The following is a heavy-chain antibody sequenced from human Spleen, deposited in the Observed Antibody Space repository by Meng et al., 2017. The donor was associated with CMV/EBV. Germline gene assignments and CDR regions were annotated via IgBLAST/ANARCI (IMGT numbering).Heavy chain of an antibody. V-gene: IGHV1-8*01. J-gene: IGHJ6*02. Sequence: ASVKVSCKASGYTFTSYDINWVRQATGQGLEWMGWMNPNSGNTGYAQKFQGRVTMTRDTSISTAYMELSRLRSDDTAVYYCAKGEYSSSSLGYYYGMDVWGQGTTVTVSS. CDR2: MNPNSGNT. CDR1: GYTFTSYD. CDR3: AKGEYSSSSLGYYYGMDV. D-gene: IGHD6-6*01.